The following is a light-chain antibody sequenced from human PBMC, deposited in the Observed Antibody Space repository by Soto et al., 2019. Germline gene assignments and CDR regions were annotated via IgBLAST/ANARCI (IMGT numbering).Light chain of an antibody. CDR1: QSVSSSY. CDR3: RQYGSSPPVT. CDR2: GAS. Sequence: EIVLTQSPGTLSLSPGERATLSCRASQSVSSSYLAWYQQKPGQAPRLLIYGASSRATGIPDWFSGSGSGRDFTLTISRREPEDFAVYYCRQYGSSPPVTFGGGTKVEIK. J-gene: IGKJ4*01. V-gene: IGKV3-20*01.